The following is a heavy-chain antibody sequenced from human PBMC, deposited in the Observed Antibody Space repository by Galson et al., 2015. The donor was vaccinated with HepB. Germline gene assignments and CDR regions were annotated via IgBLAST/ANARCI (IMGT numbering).Heavy chain of an antibody. Sequence: SVKVSCKASTYRFTGYYIHWVRQAPGQGLEWMGWINPNTGGTDYAQKFQGRVTMTRDTSINTAYMELSRLRSDDTAVYYCARSGWLLQTPSDYWGQGTLVTVSS. CDR2: INPNTGGT. J-gene: IGHJ4*02. V-gene: IGHV1-2*02. CDR3: ARSGWLLQTPSDY. D-gene: IGHD2-15*01. CDR1: TYRFTGYY.